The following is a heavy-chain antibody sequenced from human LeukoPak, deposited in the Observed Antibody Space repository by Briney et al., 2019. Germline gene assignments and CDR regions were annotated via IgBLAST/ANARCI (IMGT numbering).Heavy chain of an antibody. V-gene: IGHV3-23*01. J-gene: IGHJ4*02. D-gene: IGHD6-19*01. CDR2: ISNNDGTT. CDR1: EFTFSSYA. Sequence: PGGSLRLSCAASEFTFSSYAMSWVRQAPGRGLEWVSTISNNDGTTYYADSVKGRFTISRDNAENSLYLQMNSLRAEDTAVYYCARVSVYSSGKAFDYWGQGTLVTVSS. CDR3: ARVSVYSSGKAFDY.